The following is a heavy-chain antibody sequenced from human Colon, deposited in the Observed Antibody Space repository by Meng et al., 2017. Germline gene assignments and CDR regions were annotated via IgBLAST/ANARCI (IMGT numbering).Heavy chain of an antibody. D-gene: IGHD2-21*02. CDR3: ARVNGDFDEAWFDP. J-gene: IGHJ5*02. CDR1: GASVSSGDYY. Sequence: QGQVKGPGPGLVGPSETLSLTFTLSGASVSSGDYYWSWIRQPPGKGLEWLGYIYYTGNTNYNPSLKNRVTISLDTSNNQFSLKLTSMTAADAAIYYCARVNGDFDEAWFDPWGQGTLVTVSS. CDR2: IYYTGNT. V-gene: IGHV4-61*08.